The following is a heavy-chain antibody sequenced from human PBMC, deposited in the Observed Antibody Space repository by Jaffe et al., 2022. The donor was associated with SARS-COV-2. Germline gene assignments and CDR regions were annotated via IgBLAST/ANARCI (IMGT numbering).Heavy chain of an antibody. CDR2: IDPSDSYT. Sequence: EVQLVQSGAEVKKPGESLRISCKGSGYSFTSYWISWVRQMPGKGLEWMGRIDPSDSYTNYSPSFQGHVTISADKSISTAYLQWSSLKASDTAMYYCATMAFDCSSTSCHGGGIWYFDLWGRGTLVTVSS. CDR1: GYSFTSYW. D-gene: IGHD2-2*01. V-gene: IGHV5-10-1*03. J-gene: IGHJ2*01. CDR3: ATMAFDCSSTSCHGGGIWYFDL.